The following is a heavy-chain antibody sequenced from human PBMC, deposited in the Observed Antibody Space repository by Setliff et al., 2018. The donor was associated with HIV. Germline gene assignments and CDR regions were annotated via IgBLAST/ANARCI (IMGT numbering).Heavy chain of an antibody. D-gene: IGHD3-16*02. Sequence: RASVKVSCKASGYIFNSYGITWVRQAPGQGLEWMGWISAYNGDTNYAQKVQGRVTMTTDTSTSTAYMELRSLRSDDTAVYYCARVSDYNYVWGSYRNFDYWGQGTLVTVSS. J-gene: IGHJ4*02. CDR3: ARVSDYNYVWGSYRNFDY. CDR2: ISAYNGDT. V-gene: IGHV1-18*01. CDR1: GYIFNSYG.